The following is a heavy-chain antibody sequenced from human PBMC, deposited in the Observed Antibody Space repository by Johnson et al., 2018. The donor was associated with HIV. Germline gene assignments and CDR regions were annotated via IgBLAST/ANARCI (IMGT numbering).Heavy chain of an antibody. Sequence: QVQLVESGGGVVQPGRSLRLSCAASGFTFSSYAMHWVRQAPGKGLEWVSYISYGGSNIYYTDSVKGRFTISRDHSKNTLYLQMNLLRPEDTAVYYCAKVLYGSSSDAFVIWGQGTMVTVSS. D-gene: IGHD6-6*01. CDR3: AKVLYGSSSDAFVI. CDR1: GFTFSSYA. CDR2: ISYGGSNI. V-gene: IGHV3-30*04. J-gene: IGHJ3*02.